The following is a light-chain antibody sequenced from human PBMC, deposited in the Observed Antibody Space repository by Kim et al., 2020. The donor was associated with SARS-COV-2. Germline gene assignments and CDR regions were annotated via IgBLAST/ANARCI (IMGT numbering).Light chain of an antibody. CDR2: KDS. Sequence: SYELTQPSSVSVSPGQTARITCSGDVLAKRYARWFQQKPGQAPLLVIYKDSKRPSGIPERFSGSSSGTTVTLTISGAQVEDEADYYCYSAADNNWLFGGGTQLNVL. V-gene: IGLV3-27*01. CDR1: VLAKRY. J-gene: IGLJ3*02. CDR3: YSAADNNWL.